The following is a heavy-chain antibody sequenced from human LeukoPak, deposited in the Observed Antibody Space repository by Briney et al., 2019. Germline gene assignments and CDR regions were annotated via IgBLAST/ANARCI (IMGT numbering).Heavy chain of an antibody. D-gene: IGHD4-17*01. V-gene: IGHV3-23*01. CDR1: GFTFGSCW. Sequence: GGSLRLSCAASGFTFGSCWMNWVRQAPGKGLEWVSAISISGSKTYYADSVKGRFTISRDNSKNTLYLQMNSLRAEDTAVYYCANEIRPNDYWGQGTQVTVSS. J-gene: IGHJ4*02. CDR3: ANEIRPNDY. CDR2: ISISGSKT.